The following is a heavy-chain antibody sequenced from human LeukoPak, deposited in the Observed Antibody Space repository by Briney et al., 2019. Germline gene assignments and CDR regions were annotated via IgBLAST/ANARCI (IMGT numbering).Heavy chain of an antibody. CDR1: GFTFSNYA. J-gene: IGHJ4*02. CDR3: ARVDIVVVPAAPFDY. D-gene: IGHD2-2*01. V-gene: IGHV3-30-3*01. Sequence: PGGSLRLSCAASGFTFSNYAMSWVRQAPGKGLEWVAVISYDGSNKYYADSVKGRFTISRDNSKNTLYLQMNSLRAEDTAVYYCARVDIVVVPAAPFDYWGQGTLVTVSS. CDR2: ISYDGSNK.